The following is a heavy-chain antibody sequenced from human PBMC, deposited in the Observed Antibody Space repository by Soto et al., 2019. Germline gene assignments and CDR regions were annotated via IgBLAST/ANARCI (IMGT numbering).Heavy chain of an antibody. J-gene: IGHJ4*02. CDR1: GGTFSSYA. CDR2: IIPIFGTA. D-gene: IGHD3-22*01. CDR3: ARDLGYYDSSGPKGP. V-gene: IGHV1-69*13. Sequence: ASVKVSCKASGGTFSSYAISCVRQAPGQGLEWMGGIIPIFGTANYAQKFQGRVTITADESTSTAYMELSSLRSEDTAVYYCARDLGYYDSSGPKGPWGQGTLVTVSS.